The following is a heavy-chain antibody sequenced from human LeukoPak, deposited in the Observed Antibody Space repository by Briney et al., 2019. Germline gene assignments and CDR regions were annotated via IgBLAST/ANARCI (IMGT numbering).Heavy chain of an antibody. CDR1: GFTFSGYW. CDR3: AKGIYSSGWSYFDY. J-gene: IGHJ4*01. V-gene: IGHV3-23*01. Sequence: PGGSLRLSCAAPGFTFSGYWVTWVRQAPGKGLEWVSTLSGSGITTYYADSVKGRFTISRDNSKNTLYLQMNSLRAEDTAVYYCAKGIYSSGWSYFDYWGHGTLVTVSS. D-gene: IGHD6-19*01. CDR2: LSGSGITT.